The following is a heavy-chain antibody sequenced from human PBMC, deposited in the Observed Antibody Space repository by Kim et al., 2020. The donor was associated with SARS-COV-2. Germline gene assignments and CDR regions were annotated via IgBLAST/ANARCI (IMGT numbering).Heavy chain of an antibody. J-gene: IGHJ2*01. CDR2: IYYSGST. Sequence: SETLSLTCTVSGGSISSYYWSWIRQPPGKGLEWIGYIYYSGSTNYNPSLKSRVTISVDTSKNQFSLKLSSVTAADTAVYYCARDLRYYDSSGYYPRGYFDLWGRGTLVTVSS. D-gene: IGHD3-22*01. CDR1: GGSISSYY. V-gene: IGHV4-59*01. CDR3: ARDLRYYDSSGYYPRGYFDL.